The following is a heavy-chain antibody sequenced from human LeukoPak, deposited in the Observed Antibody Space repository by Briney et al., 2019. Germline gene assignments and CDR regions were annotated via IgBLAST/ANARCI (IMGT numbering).Heavy chain of an antibody. CDR3: ARDQIFGVVQDY. CDR2: ISYDGSNK. V-gene: IGHV3-30-3*01. Sequence: GGSLRLSCAASGSTFSSYALHWVRQAPGKGLEWVALISYDGSNKHYADSVKGRFTISRDNAKNSLYLQMNSLRAEDTAVYHCARDQIFGVVQDYWGQGTLVTVSS. D-gene: IGHD3-3*01. CDR1: GSTFSSYA. J-gene: IGHJ4*02.